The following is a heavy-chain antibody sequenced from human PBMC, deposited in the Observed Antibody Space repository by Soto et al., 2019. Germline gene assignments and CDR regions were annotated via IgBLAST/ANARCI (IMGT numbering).Heavy chain of an antibody. CDR2: MYNSGST. Sequence: ASETLSLTCTVSGGSIRTYYWSWIRQPPGKGLEWIGYMYNSGSTNYNPSLKSRVTISVDTSKNQFSLTLSSVTAADTAVYYCARIITSAANFFDYWGQGILVTVSS. CDR3: ARIITSAANFFDY. D-gene: IGHD2-2*01. J-gene: IGHJ4*02. V-gene: IGHV4-59*01. CDR1: GGSIRTYY.